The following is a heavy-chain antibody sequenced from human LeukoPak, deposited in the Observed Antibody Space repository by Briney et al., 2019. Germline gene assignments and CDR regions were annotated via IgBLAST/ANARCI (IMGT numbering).Heavy chain of an antibody. CDR3: ASTPNYCSSTSCYRLYYYYYGMDV. CDR1: GGSFSGYY. V-gene: IGHV4-34*01. D-gene: IGHD2-2*01. Sequence: SETLSPTCAVYGGSFSGYYWSWIRQPPGKGLEWIGEINHSGSTNYNPSLKSRVTISVDTSKNQFSLKLSSVTAADTAVYYCASTPNYCSSTSCYRLYYYYYGMDVWGQGTTVTVSS. J-gene: IGHJ6*02. CDR2: INHSGST.